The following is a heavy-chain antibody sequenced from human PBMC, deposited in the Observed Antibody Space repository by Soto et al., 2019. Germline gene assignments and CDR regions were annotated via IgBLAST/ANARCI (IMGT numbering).Heavy chain of an antibody. D-gene: IGHD5-12*01. CDR1: GGSISSYY. CDR2: IYYSGST. V-gene: IGHV4-59*08. Sequence: PSETLSLTCTVSGGSISSYYWSWIRQPPGKGLEWIGYIYYSGSTNYNPSLKSRVTISVDTSKNQFSLKLSSVTAADTALYFCARYGYRYSAMFFDYWGQGIRVTVSS. CDR3: ARYGYRYSAMFFDY. J-gene: IGHJ4*02.